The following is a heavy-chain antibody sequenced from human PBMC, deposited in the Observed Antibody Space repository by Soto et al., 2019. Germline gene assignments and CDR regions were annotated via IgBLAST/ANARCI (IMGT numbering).Heavy chain of an antibody. D-gene: IGHD6-19*01. CDR1: GFSFSSYG. CDR3: AKDLRIAVAGTDYFDS. V-gene: IGHV3-30*18. Sequence: ESGGGVVPPGRSLRLSCAASGFSFSSYGMHWVRQAPGKGLECVAVISYDVTNKYYADSVKGRFTISRDNSKNTLYLQMNSLRAEDTAVYYCAKDLRIAVAGTDYFDSWGQGTLVTVSS. CDR2: ISYDVTNK. J-gene: IGHJ4*02.